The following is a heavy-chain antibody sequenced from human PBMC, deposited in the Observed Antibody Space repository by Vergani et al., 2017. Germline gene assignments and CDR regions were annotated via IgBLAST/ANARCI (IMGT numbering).Heavy chain of an antibody. J-gene: IGHJ6*03. V-gene: IGHV4-61*02. CDR3: AGASHCINCYSEGPNGPGYYYMDV. Sequence: VQLQESGPGLVKASQTLSLTCRVSGAYVGSGTYYWTWIRQPAGKKLECIFRMYTSGHTIYNPSLEIRVTLSVDTSKNQFSLQLSSVTAADTAVYYCAGASHCINCYSEGPNGPGYYYMDVWGKGTTVTVSS. D-gene: IGHD2-21*01. CDR2: MYTSGHT. CDR1: GAYVGSGTYY.